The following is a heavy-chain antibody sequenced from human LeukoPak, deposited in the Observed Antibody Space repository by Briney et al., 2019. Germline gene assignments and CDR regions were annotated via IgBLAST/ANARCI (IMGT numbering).Heavy chain of an antibody. D-gene: IGHD6-13*01. V-gene: IGHV3-21*01. Sequence: GGSLRLSCAASGFTFSSYSMNWVRQAPGKGLEWVSSISSSSSYIYYADSVKGRFTISRDNAKNSLYLQMNSLRAEDTAVYYCARRRAAAAAFDIWGQGTMVTVSS. CDR2: ISSSSSYI. J-gene: IGHJ3*02. CDR3: ARRRAAAAAFDI. CDR1: GFTFSSYS.